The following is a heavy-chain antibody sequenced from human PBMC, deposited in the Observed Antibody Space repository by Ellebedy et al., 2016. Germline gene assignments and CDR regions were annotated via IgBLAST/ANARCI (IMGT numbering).Heavy chain of an antibody. CDR1: GFTFGDYY. D-gene: IGHD2-15*01. J-gene: IGHJ3*02. CDR3: VRGAYCSADSCPDAFDI. V-gene: IGHV3-72*01. CDR2: TRNKYHSYTT. Sequence: GGSLRLSCVASGFTFGDYYMDWVRQAPGKGLEWVGRTRNKYHSYTTKYAASVGGRFTVSRDDSENSLYLQMNSLKTEDTAMYYCVRGAYCSADSCPDAFDIWGRGTMVTVSS.